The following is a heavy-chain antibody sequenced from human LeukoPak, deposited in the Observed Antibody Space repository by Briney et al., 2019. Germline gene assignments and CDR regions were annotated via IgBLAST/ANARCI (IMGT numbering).Heavy chain of an antibody. Sequence: PSETLSLTCTVSGYSISSGYYWGWIRQPPGKGLEWIGSIYHSGSTYYNPSLKSRVTISVDTSKNQFSLKLSSVTAADTAVYYCARSKVRGVISKDWFDPWGQGTLVTVSS. D-gene: IGHD3-10*01. CDR3: ARSKVRGVISKDWFDP. V-gene: IGHV4-38-2*02. CDR2: IYHSGST. J-gene: IGHJ5*02. CDR1: GYSISSGYY.